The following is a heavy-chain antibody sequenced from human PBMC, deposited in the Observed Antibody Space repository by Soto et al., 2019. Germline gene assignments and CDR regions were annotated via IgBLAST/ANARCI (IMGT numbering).Heavy chain of an antibody. J-gene: IGHJ4*02. CDR2: IYYSGST. CDR3: ARSHRITLFCPDY. Sequence: TSETLSLTCTVSGGSISSGGYYWSWIRQHPGKGLEWIGYIYYSGSTYYNPSLKSRVNISVDTSKNQYSLKLSSVTAADPSVYSCARSHRITLFCPDYWGQGTLVTISS. CDR1: GGSISSGGYY. V-gene: IGHV4-31*03. D-gene: IGHD3-9*01.